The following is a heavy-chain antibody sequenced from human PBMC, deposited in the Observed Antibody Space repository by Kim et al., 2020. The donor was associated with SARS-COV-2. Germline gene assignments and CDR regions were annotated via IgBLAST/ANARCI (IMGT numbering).Heavy chain of an antibody. D-gene: IGHD7-27*01. CDR3: ANNDWGPEY. J-gene: IGHJ4*02. Sequence: GGSLRLSCEVSEFTFSYYAMSWVRQAPGKGLEWVSRITNSGDSTYYADSVKGRFTISRDNSKNTLYLHMNSLRVEDTAIYYCANNDWGPEYWGQGTLVTVSA. V-gene: IGHV3-23*01. CDR1: EFTFSYYA. CDR2: ITNSGDST.